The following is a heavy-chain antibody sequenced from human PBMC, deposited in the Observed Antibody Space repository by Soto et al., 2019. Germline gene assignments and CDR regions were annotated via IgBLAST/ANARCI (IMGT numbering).Heavy chain of an antibody. CDR1: GYTFTSYG. D-gene: IGHD6-19*01. CDR2: ISAYNGNT. Sequence: QVQLVQSGAEVKKPGASVKVSCKASGYTFTSYGISWVRQAPGHEMERMGWISAYNGNTHYAQKLQGRVTMTTDKATSTAYMEQSSLRSDDTAVYYCARWRYSRGWWGIDYWVQGTLVTVSS. CDR3: ARWRYSRGWWGIDY. V-gene: IGHV1-18*01. J-gene: IGHJ4*02.